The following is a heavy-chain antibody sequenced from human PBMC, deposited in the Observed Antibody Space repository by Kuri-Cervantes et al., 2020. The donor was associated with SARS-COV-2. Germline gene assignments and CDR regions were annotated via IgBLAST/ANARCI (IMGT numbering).Heavy chain of an antibody. CDR3: ARVGRAARLTAPYLDY. V-gene: IGHV1-69*05. CDR2: IIPIFGTA. J-gene: IGHJ4*02. Sequence: SVKVSCKASGGTFSSYAISWVRQAPGQGLEWMGGIIPIFGTANYAQKFQGRATITTDESTSTAYMELSSLRSEDTAVYYCARVGRAARLTAPYLDYWGQGTLVTVSS. D-gene: IGHD6-6*01. CDR1: GGTFSSYA.